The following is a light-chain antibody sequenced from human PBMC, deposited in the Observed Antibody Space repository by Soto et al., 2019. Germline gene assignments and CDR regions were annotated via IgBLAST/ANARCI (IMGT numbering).Light chain of an antibody. CDR2: DAS. Sequence: DIVMTQSPDSLAVSLGERATINCKSSQSVLYSSNNKNYLAWYQQKPGRAPKLLIYDASSLQSGVPSRFSGSGSGTEFALTISSLQPDDFATYHCQEYNTYSWAFGQGTKVDIK. CDR1: QSVLYSSNNKNY. J-gene: IGKJ1*01. V-gene: IGKV4-1*01. CDR3: QEYNTYSWA.